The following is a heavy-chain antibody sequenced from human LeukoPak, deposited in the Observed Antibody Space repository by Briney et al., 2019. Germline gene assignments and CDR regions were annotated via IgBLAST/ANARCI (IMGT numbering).Heavy chain of an antibody. V-gene: IGHV4-61*01. CDR2: IYYSGST. Sequence: PSETLSLTCTVSGGSVSGGSISSYYWSWIRQPPGKGLEWIGYIYYSGSTNYNPSLKSRVTISVDTSKNQFSLKLSSVTAADTAVYYCARVGPGGSQDPFDPWGQGTLVTVSS. CDR3: ARVGPGGSQDPFDP. D-gene: IGHD3-16*01. CDR1: GGSVSGGSISSYY. J-gene: IGHJ5*02.